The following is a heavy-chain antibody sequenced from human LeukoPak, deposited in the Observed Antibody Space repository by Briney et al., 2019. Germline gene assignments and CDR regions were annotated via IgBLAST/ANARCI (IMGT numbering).Heavy chain of an antibody. Sequence: GGCLRLSCAASGFTFSSYSVHWVRQAPGKGLGWVSPINSDGSSTSYADSVKGRFTISRDNAKNTLSLQMNSLRGEDTAVYYCARVGGSNAFDIWGQGTMVIVSP. J-gene: IGHJ3*02. D-gene: IGHD1-26*01. CDR1: GFTFSSYS. V-gene: IGHV3-74*01. CDR3: ARVGGSNAFDI. CDR2: INSDGSST.